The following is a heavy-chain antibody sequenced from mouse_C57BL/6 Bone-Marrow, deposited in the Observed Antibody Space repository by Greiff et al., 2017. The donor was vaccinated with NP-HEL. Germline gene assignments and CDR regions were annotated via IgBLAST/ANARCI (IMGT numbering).Heavy chain of an antibody. CDR2: IYPRSGNT. CDR3: ARRVIRTPLLRY. V-gene: IGHV1-81*01. J-gene: IGHJ4*01. Sequence: QVQLQQSGAELARPGASVKLSCKASGYTFTSYGISWVKQRTGQGLEWIGEIYPRSGNTYYNEQFKGKATLTADKSSSTAYMELRSLTSEDSAVYFCARRVIRTPLLRYWGQGTSVTVSS. D-gene: IGHD1-2*01. CDR1: GYTFTSYG.